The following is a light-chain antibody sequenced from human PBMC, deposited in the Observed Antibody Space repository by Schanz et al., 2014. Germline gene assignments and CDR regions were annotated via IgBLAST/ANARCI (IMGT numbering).Light chain of an antibody. CDR2: GPS. J-gene: IGKJ1*01. CDR1: QSVRSN. CDR3: QQYGMT. Sequence: EVVMTQSPVTLSVSPGERATLSCRASQSVRSNLAWYQHKPGQAPRLLVYGPSTRATGVPARFSGSGSGTEFTLTISRLEPEDFAVYYCQQYGMTFGQGTKVEIK. V-gene: IGKV3-15*01.